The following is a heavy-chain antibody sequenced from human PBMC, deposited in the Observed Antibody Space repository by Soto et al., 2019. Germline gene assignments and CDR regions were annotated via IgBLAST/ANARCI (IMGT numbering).Heavy chain of an antibody. J-gene: IGHJ6*02. Sequence: ASVKVSCKVSGYTLTELSMHWVRQAPGKGLEWMGGFDPEDGETIYAQKFQGRVTMTEDTSTDTAYMELSSLRSEDTAVYYCATGNGNYYYYGMDVWRQGTTVTVSS. D-gene: IGHD2-8*01. V-gene: IGHV1-24*01. CDR2: FDPEDGET. CDR1: GYTLTELS. CDR3: ATGNGNYYYYGMDV.